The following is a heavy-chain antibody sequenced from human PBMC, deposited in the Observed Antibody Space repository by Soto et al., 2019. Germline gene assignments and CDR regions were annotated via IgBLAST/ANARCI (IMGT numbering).Heavy chain of an antibody. Sequence: QVQLVESGGGVVQPGRSLRLSCAASGFTFSRYGMHWVRQAPGKGLEWVAVIWYDGSNKYYADSVKGRFTISRDNSKNTLYLQMNSLRAEDTAVYYCAILPSSLGVGYWGQGTLVTVSS. D-gene: IGHD6-13*01. J-gene: IGHJ4*02. V-gene: IGHV3-33*01. CDR1: GFTFSRYG. CDR2: IWYDGSNK. CDR3: AILPSSLGVGY.